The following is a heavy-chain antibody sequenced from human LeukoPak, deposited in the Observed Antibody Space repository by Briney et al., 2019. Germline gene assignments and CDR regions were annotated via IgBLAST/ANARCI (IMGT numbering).Heavy chain of an antibody. D-gene: IGHD2-15*01. V-gene: IGHV4-31*03. Sequence: SETLSLTCTVSGGSISSGGYYWSWIRQHPGKGLEWIGYIYYSGGTYYNPSLKSRVTISVDTSKNQFSLKLSSVTAADTAVYYCARDRRWYDKAPRRDYYYGMDVWGQGTTVTVSS. CDR1: GGSISSGGYY. J-gene: IGHJ6*02. CDR2: IYYSGGT. CDR3: ARDRRWYDKAPRRDYYYGMDV.